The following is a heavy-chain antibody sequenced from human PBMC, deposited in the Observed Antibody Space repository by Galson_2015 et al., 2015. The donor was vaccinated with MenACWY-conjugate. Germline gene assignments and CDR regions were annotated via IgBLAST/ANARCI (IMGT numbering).Heavy chain of an antibody. CDR2: IGTASSPI. CDR3: ARDYYDSHFDY. CDR1: GFTFSNYA. D-gene: IGHD3-22*01. V-gene: IGHV3-48*04. J-gene: IGHJ4*02. Sequence: SLRLSCAASGFTFSNYAMNWVRRAPGKGLEWLSYIGTASSPIYYADSVRGRFTISRDDAKNSLYLQMNSLRADDTAVYYCARDYYDSHFDYWGQGTLVTVSS.